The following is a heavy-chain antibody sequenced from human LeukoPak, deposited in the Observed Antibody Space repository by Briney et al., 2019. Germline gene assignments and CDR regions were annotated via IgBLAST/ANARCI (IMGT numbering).Heavy chain of an antibody. V-gene: IGHV4-59*01. CDR1: GGSISSYC. CDR3: ARGLKPFDS. Sequence: KPSETLSLTGTVSGGSISSYCWSWIRQPPGKGLEWIGYIFYSGSTNYNPSLKSRVTISVDTSKNHFSLKLTSVTAADTAVYYCARGLKPFDSWGQGTLVTVSS. CDR2: IFYSGST. J-gene: IGHJ4*02.